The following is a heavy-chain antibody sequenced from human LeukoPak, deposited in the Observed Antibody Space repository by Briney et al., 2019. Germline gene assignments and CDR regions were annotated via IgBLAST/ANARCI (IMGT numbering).Heavy chain of an antibody. V-gene: IGHV3-23*01. CDR1: GYTFSAYY. D-gene: IGHD1-26*01. CDR2: ISGSGGST. Sequence: ASVKVSCKASGYTFSAYYMHWVRQAPGKGLEWVSAISGSGGSTYYADSVKGRFTISRDNSKNTLYLQMNSLRAEDTAVYYCAKDRPGAKGAFDIWGQGTMVTVSS. J-gene: IGHJ3*02. CDR3: AKDRPGAKGAFDI.